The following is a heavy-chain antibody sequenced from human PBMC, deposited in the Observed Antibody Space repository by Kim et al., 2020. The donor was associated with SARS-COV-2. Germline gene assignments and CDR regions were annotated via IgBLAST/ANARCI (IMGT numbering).Heavy chain of an antibody. Sequence: SQTLSLTCAISGDSVSSTSVTWNWIRQSPARGLERLGRTFYRSKLYNEYALFVRGRITINPDTSKNQFSLQLNSVTPEDTAVYYCTRGASAAGSRAFDIWGQGTMVTVSS. CDR2: TFYRSKLYN. V-gene: IGHV6-1*01. CDR1: GDSVSSTSVT. D-gene: IGHD6-13*01. J-gene: IGHJ3*02. CDR3: TRGASAAGSRAFDI.